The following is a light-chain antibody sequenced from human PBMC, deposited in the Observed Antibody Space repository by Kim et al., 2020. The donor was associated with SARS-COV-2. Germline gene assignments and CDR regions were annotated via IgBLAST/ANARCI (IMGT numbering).Light chain of an antibody. CDR1: SGSIASNY. V-gene: IGLV6-57*03. Sequence: GKTAPISCTRSSGSIASNYVQWYQQRPGSAPNNVIYENKYRPSGVPERFSGSIDSSSNSASLTISGLKTEDEGDYYCQSDDRSSKVFGGGTQLTVL. J-gene: IGLJ3*02. CDR2: ENK. CDR3: QSDDRSSKV.